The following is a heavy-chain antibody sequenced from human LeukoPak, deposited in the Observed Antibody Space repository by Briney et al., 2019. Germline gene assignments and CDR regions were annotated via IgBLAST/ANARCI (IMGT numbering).Heavy chain of an antibody. CDR1: GGSISSYY. CDR2: IYTSGST. D-gene: IGHD5-24*01. Sequence: SETLSLTCTVSGGSISSYYWSWIRQPAGKGLEWIGRIYTSGSTNYNPSLKSRVTMSVDMSKNQFSLKLSSVTAADTAVYYCARAPRMATSVWYFDYWGQGTLVTVSS. J-gene: IGHJ4*02. CDR3: ARAPRMATSVWYFDY. V-gene: IGHV4-4*07.